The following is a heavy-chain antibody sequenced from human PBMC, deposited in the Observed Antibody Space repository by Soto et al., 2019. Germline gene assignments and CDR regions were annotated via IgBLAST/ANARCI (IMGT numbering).Heavy chain of an antibody. CDR3: ARDFWGSLDY. J-gene: IGHJ4*02. CDR2: FSHQGFN. V-gene: IGHV4-61*01. D-gene: IGHD7-27*01. CDR1: GASVSSWSFQ. Sequence: SETLSLTCTVSGASVSSWSFQWSWIRQAPGKGLEWIGYFSHQGFNNYNPSLKSRITISVDTSKNQFSLKLSSVTAADTAVYYCARDFWGSLDYWGQGTLVTVSS.